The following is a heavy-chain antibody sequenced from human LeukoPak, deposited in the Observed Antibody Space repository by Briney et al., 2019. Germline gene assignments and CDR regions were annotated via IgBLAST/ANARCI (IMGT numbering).Heavy chain of an antibody. D-gene: IGHD1-26*01. J-gene: IGHJ6*03. CDR2: INPNSGGT. Sequence: GASVKVSCKASGYTFTGYYMHWVRQAPGQGLEWMGWINPNSGGTNYAQKFQGRVTMTRDTSISTAYMELSRLISDETAVYYCARGHSSYYYYYMDVWGKGTTVTVSS. CDR1: GYTFTGYY. CDR3: ARGHSSYYYYYMDV. V-gene: IGHV1-2*02.